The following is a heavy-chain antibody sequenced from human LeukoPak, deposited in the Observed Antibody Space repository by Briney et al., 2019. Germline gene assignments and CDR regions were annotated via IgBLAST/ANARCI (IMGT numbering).Heavy chain of an antibody. CDR2: ISGDGATT. J-gene: IGHJ3*02. V-gene: IGHV3-43*02. CDR3: AKDLSMVFDAFNI. Sequence: GGSLRLSCAASGFTFDEYAMHWVRQAPGKGLERVSLISGDGATTYYAPSVKGRVTVSRDNNKNSLFLQMNNLRTEDSALYYCAKDLSMVFDAFNIWGQGTLVTVSS. D-gene: IGHD4/OR15-4a*01. CDR1: GFTFDEYA.